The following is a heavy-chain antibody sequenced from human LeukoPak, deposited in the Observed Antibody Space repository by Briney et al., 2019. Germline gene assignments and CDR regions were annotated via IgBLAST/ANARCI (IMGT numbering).Heavy chain of an antibody. J-gene: IGHJ4*02. CDR2: ISYSGST. CDR1: GGSISSYY. Sequence: SETLSLTCTVSGGSISSYYWSWIRQPPGKGLEWVGYISYSGSTNYNPSLKSRVTISVDTSKNQFSLNLSSVTAADTAVYYCARVRWELLYYFDYWGQGTLVTVSS. CDR3: ARVRWELLYYFDY. V-gene: IGHV4-59*01. D-gene: IGHD1-26*01.